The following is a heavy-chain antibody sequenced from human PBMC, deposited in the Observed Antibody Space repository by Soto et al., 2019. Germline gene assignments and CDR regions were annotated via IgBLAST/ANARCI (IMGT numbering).Heavy chain of an antibody. CDR3: AREGDSGYDFLTSPAPVDY. CDR2: INPNSGGT. CDR1: GYTFTGYH. V-gene: IGHV1-2*02. D-gene: IGHD5-12*01. J-gene: IGHJ4*02. Sequence: ASVKVSCKASGYTFTGYHMHWVRQAPGQGLEWMGWINPNSGGTNYAQKFQGRVTMTRDTSISTAYMELSRLRSDDTAVYYCAREGDSGYDFLTSPAPVDYWGQGTLVTVSS.